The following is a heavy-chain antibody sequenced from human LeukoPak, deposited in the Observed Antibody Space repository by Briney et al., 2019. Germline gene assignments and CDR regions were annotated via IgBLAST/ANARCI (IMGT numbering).Heavy chain of an antibody. Sequence: PGGSLRLSCAASGFTFSSYSMNWVRQAPGKGLEWVSSISSSSSYIYYADSVKGRFTISRDNGKNSLYLQMNSLRAEDTAVYYCARVRNYDHYYMDVWGKGTTVTVSS. V-gene: IGHV3-21*01. CDR2: ISSSSSYI. J-gene: IGHJ6*03. CDR1: GFTFSSYS. CDR3: ARVRNYDHYYMDV.